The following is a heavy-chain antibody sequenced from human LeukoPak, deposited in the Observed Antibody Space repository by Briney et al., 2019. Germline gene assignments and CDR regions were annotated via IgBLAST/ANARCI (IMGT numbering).Heavy chain of an antibody. J-gene: IGHJ4*02. V-gene: IGHV3-23*01. CDR3: AKQSYARSLGE. D-gene: IGHD3-10*02. CDR1: GFPFSDFS. Sequence: PGGSLRLSCATSGFPFSDFSMTWVRQAPGKGLVWISTTNSGGTTTYYAESVKGRFTISRDTFKNALYLQMSSLRVEDTAIYYCAKQSYARSLGEGGPGTLVTVSS. CDR2: TNSGGTTT.